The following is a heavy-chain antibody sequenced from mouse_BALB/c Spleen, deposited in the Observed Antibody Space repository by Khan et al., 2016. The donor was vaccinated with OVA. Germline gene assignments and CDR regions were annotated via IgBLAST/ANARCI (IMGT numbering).Heavy chain of an antibody. CDR1: GYTFTSYW. CDR2: IYPGNTDT. D-gene: IGHD4-1*01. V-gene: IGHV1-5*01. CDR3: TRRNWDVAWFAY. J-gene: IGHJ3*01. Sequence: VQLKQSGPVLARPGASVKMSCKASGYTFTSYWMHWVKQRPGQGLEWIGDIYPGNTDTTYNQKFKGKAKLTAVTSTSTAYMELRSLTNEDAAVYYCTRRNWDVAWFAYWGQGTLVTVSA.